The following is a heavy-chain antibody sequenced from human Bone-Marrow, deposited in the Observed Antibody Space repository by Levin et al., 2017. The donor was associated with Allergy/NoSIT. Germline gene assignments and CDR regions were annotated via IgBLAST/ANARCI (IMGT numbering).Heavy chain of an antibody. Sequence: KTGGSLRLSCAASGFSFSDYYMAWIRQAPGKGLEWVSYMSSSGYTIYYADAVKGRFTISRDNAKKSLFLQMNSLRADDTAVYHCARDRCGGDCYSELGTFDIWGQGAMVSVSS. J-gene: IGHJ3*02. CDR2: MSSSGYTI. CDR1: GFSFSDYY. CDR3: ARDRCGGDCYSELGTFDI. V-gene: IGHV3-11*01. D-gene: IGHD2-21*02.